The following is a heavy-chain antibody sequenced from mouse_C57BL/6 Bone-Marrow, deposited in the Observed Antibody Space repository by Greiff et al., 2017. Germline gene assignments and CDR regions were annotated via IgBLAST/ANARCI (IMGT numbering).Heavy chain of an antibody. CDR3: ASWGWAFDY. J-gene: IGHJ2*01. CDR2: IHPNSGST. Sequence: QVQLQQPGAELVKPGASVQLSCKASGYTFTSYWMHWVKQRPGQGLEWIGMIHPNSGSTNYNEKFKSKATLTVDKSSSTAYMQLSSLTSGDSAVYYCASWGWAFDYWGQGTTLTVSS. CDR1: GYTFTSYW. D-gene: IGHD3-3*01. V-gene: IGHV1-64*01.